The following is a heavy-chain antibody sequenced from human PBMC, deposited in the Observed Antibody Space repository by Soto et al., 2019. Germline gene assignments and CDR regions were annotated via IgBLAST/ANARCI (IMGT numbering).Heavy chain of an antibody. CDR3: AREYCTATSCYGVDY. CDR2: ISGYNGDT. CDR1: GDTFNTFG. D-gene: IGHD2-2*01. Sequence: QVRLVQSGAEVKMPGASVKVSCKAPGDTFNTFGITWVRQAPGQGLEWMEWISGYNGDTKYAQKFQVRVMMTADTSTTAAYMELGSLNSDDTPLYYCAREYCTATSCYGVDYWGQGTLVTVSS. J-gene: IGHJ4*02. V-gene: IGHV1-18*01.